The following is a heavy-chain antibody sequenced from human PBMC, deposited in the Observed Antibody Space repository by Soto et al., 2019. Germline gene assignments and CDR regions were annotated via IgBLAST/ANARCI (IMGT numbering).Heavy chain of an antibody. CDR2: INHSGST. Sequence: SETLSLTCAVYGGSFSGYYWSWIRQPPGKGLEWIGEINHSGSTNYNPSLKSRVTISVDTSKNQFSLKLSSVTAADTAVYYCARALPRGYCSSTSCPKYNWFDPWGQGTLVTVSS. V-gene: IGHV4-34*01. D-gene: IGHD2-2*03. J-gene: IGHJ5*02. CDR3: ARALPRGYCSSTSCPKYNWFDP. CDR1: GGSFSGYY.